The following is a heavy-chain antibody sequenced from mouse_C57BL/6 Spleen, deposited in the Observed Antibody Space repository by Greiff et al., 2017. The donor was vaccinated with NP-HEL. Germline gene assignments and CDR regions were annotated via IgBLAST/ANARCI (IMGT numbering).Heavy chain of an antibody. V-gene: IGHV2-6-1*01. J-gene: IGHJ4*01. D-gene: IGHD1-1*01. CDR2: IWSDGST. CDR1: GFSLTSYG. CDR3: ARHYYGSRWAMDY. Sequence: VQVVESGPGLVAPSQSLSITCTVSGFSLTSYGVHWVRQPPGKGLEWLVVIWSDGSTTYNSALKSRLSISKDNSKSQVFLNMNSLQTDDTAMYYCARHYYGSRWAMDYWGQGTSVTVSS.